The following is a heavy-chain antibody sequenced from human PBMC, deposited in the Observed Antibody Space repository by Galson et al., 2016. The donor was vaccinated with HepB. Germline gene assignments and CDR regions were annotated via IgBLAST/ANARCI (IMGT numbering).Heavy chain of an antibody. CDR3: AKDLVVRGGGYYFDY. D-gene: IGHD3-16*01. CDR2: ITGSGGST. CDR1: GFTFSSYA. V-gene: IGHV3-23*01. Sequence: SLRLSCAASGFTFSSYAMSWVRQAPGKGLEWVSVITGSGGSTYYADSVKGRFTISRDNSKNTLHPQMNSLRAEDTAVNYCAKDLVVRGGGYYFDYWGQGTLVTVSS. J-gene: IGHJ4*02.